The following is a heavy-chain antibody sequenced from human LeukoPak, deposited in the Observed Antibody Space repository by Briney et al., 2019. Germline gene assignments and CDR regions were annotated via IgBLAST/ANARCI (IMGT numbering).Heavy chain of an antibody. CDR3: ARVGYCGGDCPRLDY. V-gene: IGHV3-7*02. D-gene: IGHD2-21*02. Sequence: GGSLRLSCAASGFTFSSYWMSWVRQAPGKGLEWVANIKQDGSEKYYVDSVKGRFTISRDNAKNSLYLQMNSLRDEDTAVYYCARVGYCGGDCPRLDYWGQGTLVTVSS. J-gene: IGHJ4*02. CDR1: GFTFSSYW. CDR2: IKQDGSEK.